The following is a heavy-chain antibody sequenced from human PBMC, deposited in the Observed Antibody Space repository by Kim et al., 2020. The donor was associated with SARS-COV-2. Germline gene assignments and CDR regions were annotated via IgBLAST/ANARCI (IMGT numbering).Heavy chain of an antibody. Sequence: GGSLRLSCAASGFTFSSYAMSWVRQAPGKGLEWVSAISGSGGSTYYADSVKGRFTISRDNSKNTLYLQMNSLRAEDTAVYYCAKWDYQYYDILTGLTNPWGSDYWGQGTLVTVSS. J-gene: IGHJ4*02. V-gene: IGHV3-23*01. CDR3: AKWDYQYYDILTGLTNPWGSDY. D-gene: IGHD3-9*01. CDR1: GFTFSSYA. CDR2: ISGSGGST.